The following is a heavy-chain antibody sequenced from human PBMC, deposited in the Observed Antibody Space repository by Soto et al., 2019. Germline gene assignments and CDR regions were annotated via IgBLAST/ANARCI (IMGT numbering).Heavy chain of an antibody. V-gene: IGHV1-8*01. Sequence: ASVKVSCKASGYTFTSYDINWVRQATGQGLEWMGWMNPNSGNTGYAQKFQGRVTMTRNTSISTAYMELSSLRSEDTAVYYCARGQGRIFGVVITHNWFDPWGQGTLVTVSS. CDR1: GYTFTSYD. CDR2: MNPNSGNT. J-gene: IGHJ5*02. CDR3: ARGQGRIFGVVITHNWFDP. D-gene: IGHD3-3*01.